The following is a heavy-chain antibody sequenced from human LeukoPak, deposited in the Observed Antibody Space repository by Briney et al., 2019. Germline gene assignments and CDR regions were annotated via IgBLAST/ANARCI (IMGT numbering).Heavy chain of an antibody. Sequence: PSETLSLTCIVSGGSISSYYWSWIRQPPGKGLEWIGYIYYSGSTNYNPSLKGRVTISVDTSKNQFSLKLSSVTAADTAVYYCARVGRTTHDAFDIWGQGTMVTVSS. CDR3: ARVGRTTHDAFDI. D-gene: IGHD4-11*01. J-gene: IGHJ3*02. V-gene: IGHV4-59*01. CDR2: IYYSGST. CDR1: GGSISSYY.